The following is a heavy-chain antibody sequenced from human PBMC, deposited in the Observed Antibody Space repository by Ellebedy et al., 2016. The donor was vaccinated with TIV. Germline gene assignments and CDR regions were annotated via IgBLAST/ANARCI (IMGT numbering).Heavy chain of an antibody. CDR3: ARGIDAGVDY. D-gene: IGHD3-3*01. J-gene: IGHJ4*02. CDR1: GSSISSFY. CDR2: IYHSGDT. Sequence: SETLSLTCTVSGSSISSFYWNWIRQPPGKGLEWIGYIYHSGDTTYNPSLKSRVTISVDTSKNQFSLRLNSVTAADTAVYYCARGIDAGVDYWGQGTLVTVSS. V-gene: IGHV4-59*01.